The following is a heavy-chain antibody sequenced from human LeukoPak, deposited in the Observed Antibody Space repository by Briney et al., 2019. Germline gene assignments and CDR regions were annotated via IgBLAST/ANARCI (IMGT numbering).Heavy chain of an antibody. Sequence: SVTVSCKAYGGTFSSYAISWVRQAPGQGLEWMGRIIPIFGTANYAQKFHGRVTITADKSTSTAYMELRSLRSDDTAVYYCARGHARIQLWFNAFDIWGQGTMVTVSS. CDR3: ARGHARIQLWFNAFDI. J-gene: IGHJ3*02. CDR1: GGTFSSYA. CDR2: IIPIFGTA. V-gene: IGHV1-69*06. D-gene: IGHD5-18*01.